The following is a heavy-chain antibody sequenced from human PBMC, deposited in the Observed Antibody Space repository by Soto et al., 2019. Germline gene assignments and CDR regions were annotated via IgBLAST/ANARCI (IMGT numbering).Heavy chain of an antibody. CDR2: IYYSGST. V-gene: IGHV4-31*03. D-gene: IGHD2-2*01. J-gene: IGHJ3*02. CDR3: ARDTGYCSSTSCQGAYDAFDI. Sequence: TLSLTCTVSGGSISSGGYYWSWIRQHPGKGLEWIGYIYYSGSTYCNPSLKSRVTISVDTSKNQFSLKLSSVTAADTAVYYCARDTGYCSSTSCQGAYDAFDIWGQGTMVTVS. CDR1: GGSISSGGYY.